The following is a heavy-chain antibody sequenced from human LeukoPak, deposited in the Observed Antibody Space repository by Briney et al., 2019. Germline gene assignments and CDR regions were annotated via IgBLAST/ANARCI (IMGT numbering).Heavy chain of an antibody. J-gene: IGHJ5*01. D-gene: IGHD3-22*01. CDR1: GFAFSTFA. Sequence: GGSLRLSCAASGFAFSTFAMSWVRQAPGKGLDWVSSISGSGGSTYYADSVKGRFTISRDNSKNTLYLQMNSLRADDTAVYYCAKDSSGYSFPNWFDPWGQGTLVTVSS. CDR2: ISGSGGST. V-gene: IGHV3-23*01. CDR3: AKDSSGYSFPNWFDP.